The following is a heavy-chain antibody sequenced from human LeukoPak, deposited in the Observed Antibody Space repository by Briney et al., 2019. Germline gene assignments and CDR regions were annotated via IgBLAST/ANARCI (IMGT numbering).Heavy chain of an antibody. Sequence: PGRSLRLSCAASGFTFSSYAMHWVRQAPGKGLEWVAVISYDGSNKYYADSVKGRFTISRDNFKNTLYLQMNSLRAEDTAVYYCARVIPRITMVRGPFDYWGQGTLVTVSS. V-gene: IGHV3-30-3*01. D-gene: IGHD3-10*01. CDR3: ARVIPRITMVRGPFDY. CDR2: ISYDGSNK. CDR1: GFTFSSYA. J-gene: IGHJ4*02.